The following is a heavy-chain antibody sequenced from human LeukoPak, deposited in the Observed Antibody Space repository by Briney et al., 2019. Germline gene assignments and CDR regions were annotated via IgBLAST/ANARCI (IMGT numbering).Heavy chain of an antibody. J-gene: IGHJ4*02. CDR3: AKPHCTGGTCYQYFDY. V-gene: IGHV3-23*01. CDR2: IGGSGTKT. CDR1: GFTFTKYA. D-gene: IGHD2-15*01. Sequence: GGSLRLSCAASGFTFTKYAMSWVRQAAGKGLEWVSAIGGSGTKTFYAESVKGRFTISRDNSKNTLFLQMNSLRAEDTALYYCAKPHCTGGTCYQYFDYWGQGTLVTVSS.